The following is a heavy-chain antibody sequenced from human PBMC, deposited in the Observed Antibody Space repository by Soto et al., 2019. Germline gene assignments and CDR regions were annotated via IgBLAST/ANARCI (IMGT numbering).Heavy chain of an antibody. V-gene: IGHV1-18*01. J-gene: IGHJ4*02. CDR2: ISAYNGNT. D-gene: IGHD6-13*01. Sequence: QVQLVQSGAEVKKPGASVKVSCKASGYTFTNYAFSSVRQAPGQGLEWMRWISAYNGNTNYPQKLQGRVTMTTGTSTSTAYMELRSLRSDDTAVYYCARDLASAGAFDCWGQGTLVTVSS. CDR3: ARDLASAGAFDC. CDR1: GYTFTNYA.